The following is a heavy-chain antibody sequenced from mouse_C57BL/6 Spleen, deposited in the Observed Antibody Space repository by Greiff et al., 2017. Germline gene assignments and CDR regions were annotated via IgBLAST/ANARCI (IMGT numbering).Heavy chain of an antibody. V-gene: IGHV1-5*01. CDR3: TITGVVDDAMDY. CDR2: IYPGNSDT. D-gene: IGHD1-1*01. J-gene: IGHJ4*01. CDR1: GYTFTSYW. Sequence: EVQLQQSGTVLARPGASVKMSCKTSGYTFTSYWMHWVKQRPGQGLEWIGAIYPGNSDTSYNQKFKGKAKLTAVTSASTAYMELSSLTNEDSAVYYCTITGVVDDAMDYWGQGTSGTVSS.